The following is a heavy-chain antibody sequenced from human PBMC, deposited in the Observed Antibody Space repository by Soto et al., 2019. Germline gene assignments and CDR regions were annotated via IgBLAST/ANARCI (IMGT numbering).Heavy chain of an antibody. Sequence: SLRLSCSASGFTFSSYGMHWVRQAPGKGLEWVAVISYDGSNKYYADSVKGRFTISRDNSKNMLHLQMNSLRAEDTAVYYCAKDYYGYYFGMDVWGQGTTVTVSS. CDR3: AKDYYGYYFGMDV. CDR2: ISYDGSNK. CDR1: GFTFSSYG. J-gene: IGHJ6*02. V-gene: IGHV3-30*18.